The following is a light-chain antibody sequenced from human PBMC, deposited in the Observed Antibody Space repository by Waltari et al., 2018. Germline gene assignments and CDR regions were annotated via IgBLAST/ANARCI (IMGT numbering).Light chain of an antibody. V-gene: IGLV2-14*01. CDR1: SSDAGGYNY. CDR2: EVS. CDR3: SSYTSSSTVV. J-gene: IGLJ2*01. Sequence: QSALTQPASVSGSHGQSITISCTGTSSDAGGYNYVSWYQQHPGKAPKLMIYEVSNRPSGVSNRFSGSKSGNTASLTISGLQAEDEADYYCSSYTSSSTVVFGGGTKLTVL.